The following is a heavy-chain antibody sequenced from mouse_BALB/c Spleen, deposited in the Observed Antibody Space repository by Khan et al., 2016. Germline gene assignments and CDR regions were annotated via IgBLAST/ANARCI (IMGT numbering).Heavy chain of an antibody. D-gene: IGHD1-2*01. CDR2: IFPGSGST. V-gene: IGHV1-77*01. CDR1: GYTFTDYY. J-gene: IGHJ4*01. CDR3: ARCYYGYFAMDY. Sequence: QVQLKQSGTELPRPGASVKLSCKAPGYTFTDYYLHWVKQRTGQGLEWIGEIFPGSGSTYYNEKFKGKASLTADTSSSTAYMQLSSLTSEDSAVLYCARCYYGYFAMDYWGHGASVTVSS.